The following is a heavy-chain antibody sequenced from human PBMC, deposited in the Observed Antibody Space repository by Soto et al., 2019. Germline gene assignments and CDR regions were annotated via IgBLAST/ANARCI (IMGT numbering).Heavy chain of an antibody. CDR2: IKSKTDGGTI. Sequence: EVLLVESGGGLVKPGGSLRLSCEASGFSFNNAWMSWIRQAPGKGLEWVGRIKSKTDGGTIDYAAPVKGRFTISRDDSKNTLHLQMNSLKNEDTAVYYCSFQESTTVTTFEYWGHGTLVTVSS. CDR1: GFSFNNAW. J-gene: IGHJ4*01. CDR3: SFQESTTVTTFEY. V-gene: IGHV3-15*01. D-gene: IGHD4-17*01.